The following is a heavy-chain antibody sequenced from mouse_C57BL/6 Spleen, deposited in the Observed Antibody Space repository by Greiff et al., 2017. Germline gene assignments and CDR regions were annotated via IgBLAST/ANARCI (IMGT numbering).Heavy chain of an antibody. V-gene: IGHV1-52*01. CDR2: IDPSDSET. Sequence: QVHVKQPGAELVRPGSSVKLSCKASGYTFTSYWMHWVKQRPIQGLEWIGNIDPSDSETHYNQKFKDKATLTVDKSSSTAYMQLSSLTSEDSAVYYCARGDYYGSRGYFDVWGTGTTVTVSS. D-gene: IGHD1-1*01. J-gene: IGHJ1*03. CDR1: GYTFTSYW. CDR3: ARGDYYGSRGYFDV.